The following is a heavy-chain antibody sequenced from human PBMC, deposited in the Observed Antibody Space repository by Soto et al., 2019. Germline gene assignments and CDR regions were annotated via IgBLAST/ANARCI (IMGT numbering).Heavy chain of an antibody. D-gene: IGHD6-13*01. J-gene: IGHJ6*02. CDR3: ARDRAAGPYYYYGMDV. CDR2: ISSSGSTI. V-gene: IGHV3-48*03. CDR1: GFTFSSYE. Sequence: GGSLRLSCAASGFTFSSYEMNWVRQAPGKGLEWVSYISSSGSTIYYADSVKGRFTISRDDAKNSLYLQMNSLRAKDTAVYYCARDRAAGPYYYYGMDVWGQGTTVTVSS.